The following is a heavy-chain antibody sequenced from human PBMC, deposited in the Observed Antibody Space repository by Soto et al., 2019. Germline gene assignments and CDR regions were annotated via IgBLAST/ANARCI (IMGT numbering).Heavy chain of an antibody. V-gene: IGHV4-30-2*06. J-gene: IGHJ6*02. CDR2: TYQSGSA. Sequence: QLQLQESGSGLVKPSQTLSLTCTVSGGSITSGGYSWTWIRQSPGKGLEWIGYTYQSGSAYYNPSLKSRVTISVDRSKNQFSLNLTSVTAADTAVYYFARDYYGMDVWGQGTTVTVSS. CDR3: ARDYYGMDV. CDR1: GGSITSGGYS.